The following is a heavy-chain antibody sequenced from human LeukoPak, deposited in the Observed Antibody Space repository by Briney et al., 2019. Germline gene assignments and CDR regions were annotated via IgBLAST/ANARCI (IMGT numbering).Heavy chain of an antibody. V-gene: IGHV4-34*01. CDR2: INESGST. CDR3: VTSRKYTGSDWVNWFDP. CDR1: GGSFSAYY. Sequence: SETLSLTCGVYGGSFSAYYWSWIRQPPGKGLEWIGEINESGSTNYNSSLKSRVTISVDTPKNQFSLKLTPVTAADTAVYYCVTSRKYTGSDWVNWFDPWGQGTLVTVSS. J-gene: IGHJ5*02. D-gene: IGHD5-12*01.